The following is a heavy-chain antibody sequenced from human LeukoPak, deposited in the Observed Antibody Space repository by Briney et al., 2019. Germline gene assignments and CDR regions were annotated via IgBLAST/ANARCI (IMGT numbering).Heavy chain of an antibody. CDR3: AKDRSSIVGATGNMDV. CDR1: GFTFSSYS. CDR2: ISSSSSYI. V-gene: IGHV3-21*01. D-gene: IGHD1-26*01. Sequence: GGSLRLSCAASGFTFSSYSMNWVRQAPGKGLGWVSSISSSSSYIYYADSVKGRFTISRDNAKNSLYLQMNSLRAEDTAVYYCAKDRSSIVGATGNMDVWGKGTTVTVSS. J-gene: IGHJ6*03.